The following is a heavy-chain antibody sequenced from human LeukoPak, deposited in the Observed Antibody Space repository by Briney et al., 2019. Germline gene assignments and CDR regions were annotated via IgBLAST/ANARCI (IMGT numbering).Heavy chain of an antibody. CDR2: IRSKAYGGTT. V-gene: IGHV3-49*04. D-gene: IGHD2-2*02. Sequence: GGSLRLSCTASGFTFGDYAMSWVRQAPGKGLEWVGFIRSKAYGGTTEYAASVKGRFTISRDDSKSIAYLQMNSLKTEDTAVYYCAKTSKMEYQLLYFRPRVPFDYWGQGTLVTVSS. CDR1: GFTFGDYA. CDR3: AKTSKMEYQLLYFRPRVPFDY. J-gene: IGHJ4*02.